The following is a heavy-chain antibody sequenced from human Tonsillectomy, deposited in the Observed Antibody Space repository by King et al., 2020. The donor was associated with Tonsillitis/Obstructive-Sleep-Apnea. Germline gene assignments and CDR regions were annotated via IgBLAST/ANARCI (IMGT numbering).Heavy chain of an antibody. CDR3: AHNRAPPGWTSYYSMVV. V-gene: IGHV2-5*02. CDR2: ISWDDNK. D-gene: IGHD3-9*01. CDR1: GFSLTTSGVG. J-gene: IGHJ6*03. Sequence: ITLKESGPALVKPTQTLTLTCSFSGFSLTTSGVGVGWIRQPPGKALEWLAFISWDDNKRYSPTLKSRLTITKDTSKNQVVLTVTNMQPVDTATYYCAHNRAPPGWTSYYSMVVWGKGTTVTVSS.